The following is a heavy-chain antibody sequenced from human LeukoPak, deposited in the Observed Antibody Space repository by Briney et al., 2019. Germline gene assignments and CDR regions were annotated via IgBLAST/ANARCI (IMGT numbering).Heavy chain of an antibody. CDR3: ARHYGP. V-gene: IGHV4-38-2*01. Sequence: PGGSLRLSCAASGFIFSGYSMNWVRQAPGKGLEWIGSIYDSGSTYYNPSLKSRVTISVDTSKNQFSLKLNSVTAADTAVYYCARHYGPWGQGTLVTVSS. J-gene: IGHJ5*02. D-gene: IGHD3-16*01. CDR1: GFIFSGYS. CDR2: IYDSGST.